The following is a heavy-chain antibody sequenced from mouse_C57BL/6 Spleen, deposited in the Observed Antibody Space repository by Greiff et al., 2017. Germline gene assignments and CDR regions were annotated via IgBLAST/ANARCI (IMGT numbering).Heavy chain of an antibody. CDR2: IWSDGST. V-gene: IGHV2-6-1*01. J-gene: IGHJ3*01. D-gene: IGHD1-1*01. CDR3: ARHEPKLLGFAY. Sequence: QVQLQQSGPGLVAPSQSLSITCTVSGFSLTSYGVHWVRQPPGKGLEWLVVIWSDGSTTYNSALKSRLSISKDNSKSQVFLKMNSLQTDDTAMYYCARHEPKLLGFAYWGQGTLVTVSA. CDR1: GFSLTSYG.